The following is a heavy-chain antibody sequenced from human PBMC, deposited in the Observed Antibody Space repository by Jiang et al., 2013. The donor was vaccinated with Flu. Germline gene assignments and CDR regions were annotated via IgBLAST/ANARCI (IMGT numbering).Heavy chain of an antibody. CDR1: GGSISSYY. J-gene: IGHJ4*02. CDR3: ARGDYDILTGYYITPFDY. CDR2: IYYSGST. Sequence: GSGLVKPSETLSLTCTVSGGSISSYYWSWIRQPPGKGLEWIGYIYYSGSTNYNPSLKSRVTISVDTSKNQFSLKLSSVTAADTAVYYCARGDYDILTGYYITPFDYWAREPWSPSPQ. V-gene: IGHV4-59*13. D-gene: IGHD3-9*01.